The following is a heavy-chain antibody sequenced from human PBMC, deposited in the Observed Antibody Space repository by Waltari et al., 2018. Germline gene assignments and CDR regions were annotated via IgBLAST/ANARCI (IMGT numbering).Heavy chain of an antibody. J-gene: IGHJ4*02. CDR1: GGSISSSNW. Sequence: QVQLQESGPGLVKPSGTLSLTCAVSGGSISSSNWWRTVRQPPGKGREWIGEIHHSWSTKHNPVLKSLVTISVDKAKNQFARKLSFVTAADTAVYFCAGGGGEWLRFFDYWGQGTLVTVSS. CDR3: AGGGGEWLRFFDY. CDR2: IHHSWST. D-gene: IGHD5-12*01. V-gene: IGHV4-4*02.